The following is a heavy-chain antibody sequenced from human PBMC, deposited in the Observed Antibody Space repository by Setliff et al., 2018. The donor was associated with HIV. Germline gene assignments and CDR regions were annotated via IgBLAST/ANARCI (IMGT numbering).Heavy chain of an antibody. CDR3: ARGWALLPYWALNV. J-gene: IGHJ6*04. D-gene: IGHD2-15*01. CDR1: GDSLSGYY. V-gene: IGHV4-59*01. Sequence: SETLSLTCTVSGDSLSGYYWNWLRQPPGKGLEWIGYIYYSGRTDYNPSFRRRASVSLDTSKNQFSLKLNSVTAADSAIYYCARGWALLPYWALNVWGKGTTVTVSS. CDR2: IYYSGRT.